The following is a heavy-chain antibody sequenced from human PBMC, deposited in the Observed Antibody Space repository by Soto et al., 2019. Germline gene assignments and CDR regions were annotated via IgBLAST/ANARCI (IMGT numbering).Heavy chain of an antibody. CDR2: ISAYNGNT. CDR1: GYTFTSYG. V-gene: IGHV1-18*01. D-gene: IGHD5-18*01. J-gene: IGHJ4*02. CDR3: ASSLLVGYGLEGASD. Sequence: QVQLVQSGAEVKKPGASVKVSCKASGYTFTSYGISWVRQAPGQGLERMGWISAYNGNTNYAQKLQGRVTMTTDTSTSTAYMELRSLRSDDTALYYCASSLLVGYGLEGASDWGQGTLVTVSS.